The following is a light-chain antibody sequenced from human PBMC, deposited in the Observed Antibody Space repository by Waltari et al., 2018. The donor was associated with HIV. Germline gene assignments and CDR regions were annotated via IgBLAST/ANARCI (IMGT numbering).Light chain of an antibody. J-gene: IGLJ1*01. Sequence: QSVLTQPPSASGTPGQRVTSCSGGSSNIGSRYVYCYQQLPGTAPKLLIYRNNQRPSGVPDRFSGSKSGTSASLAISGLRSEDEADYYCAAWDDSLSVVYVFGTGTKVTVL. CDR3: AAWDDSLSVVYV. V-gene: IGLV1-47*01. CDR2: RNN. CDR1: SSNIGSRY.